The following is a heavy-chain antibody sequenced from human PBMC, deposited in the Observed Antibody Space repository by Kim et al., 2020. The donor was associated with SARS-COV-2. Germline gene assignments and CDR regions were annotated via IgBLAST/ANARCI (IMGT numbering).Heavy chain of an antibody. CDR3: ARGAYQLLPYYYYYMDV. V-gene: IGHV1-69*04. CDR1: GGTFSSYA. J-gene: IGHJ6*03. D-gene: IGHD2-2*01. Sequence: SVKVSCKASGGTFSSYAISWVRQAPGQGLEWMGRIIPILGIANYAQKFQGRVTITADKSTSTAYMELSSLRSEDTAVYYCARGAYQLLPYYYYYMDVWGKGTTVTVSS. CDR2: IIPILGIA.